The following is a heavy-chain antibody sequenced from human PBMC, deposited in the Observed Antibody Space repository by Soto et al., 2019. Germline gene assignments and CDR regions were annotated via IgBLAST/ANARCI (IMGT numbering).Heavy chain of an antibody. J-gene: IGHJ5*02. CDR2: ISSSSSYI. V-gene: IGHV3-21*01. CDR1: GFTFSSYS. CDR3: AREPPIAARPNNWFDP. Sequence: GGSLRLSCAASGFTFSSYSMNWVRQAPGKGLEWVSSISSSSSYIYYADSVKGRFTISRDNAKNSLYLQMNSLRAEDTAVYYCAREPPIAARPNNWFDPWGQGTLVTVSS. D-gene: IGHD6-6*01.